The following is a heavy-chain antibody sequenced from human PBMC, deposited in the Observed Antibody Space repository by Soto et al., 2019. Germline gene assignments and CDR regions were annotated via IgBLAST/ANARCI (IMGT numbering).Heavy chain of an antibody. CDR3: ARDITTAGLNSVWFDGFDI. V-gene: IGHV3-7*01. CDR2: INQGGSEK. CDR1: GFTFSHHW. Sequence: GGSLRLSCAVSGFTFSHHWMGWVRQAPGKGLEWVANINQGGSEKYYADSVKGRFTISRDNANNALRLQMNNLRDEDTAVYYCARDITTAGLNSVWFDGFDIWGQGTMVTVSS. D-gene: IGHD6-13*01. J-gene: IGHJ3*02.